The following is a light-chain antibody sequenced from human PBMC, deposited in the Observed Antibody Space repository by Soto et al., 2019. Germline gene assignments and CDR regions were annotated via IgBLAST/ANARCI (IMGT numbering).Light chain of an antibody. CDR2: AAS. J-gene: IGKJ4*01. Sequence: DIQMTQSPSPLSASVGDRVTITCRASQTIRNYLNWYQQKPGEAPKLLIYAASSLQSGVPSRFSGSGSGTDFTLTISSLQPEDFATYYCQQSYSTLSLTFGGGTKVDNK. CDR3: QQSYSTLSLT. CDR1: QTIRNY. V-gene: IGKV1-39*01.